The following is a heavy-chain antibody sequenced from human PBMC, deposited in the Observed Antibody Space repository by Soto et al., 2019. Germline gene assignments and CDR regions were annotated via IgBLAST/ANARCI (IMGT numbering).Heavy chain of an antibody. J-gene: IGHJ4*02. V-gene: IGHV4-59*01. CDR2: IPYSGNT. CDR3: ARVSARGAALAHLDY. Sequence: QVQLQESGPGLVKPSETLSLPCTVSGGSINGYYWSWIRHPHGMGLEWLGDIPYSGNTNYSPSLKSRITISVDPSKNQFSLKLSSVTAAATAVYYCARVSARGAALAHLDYWGRGTLVTVSS. D-gene: IGHD6-25*01. CDR1: GGSINGYY.